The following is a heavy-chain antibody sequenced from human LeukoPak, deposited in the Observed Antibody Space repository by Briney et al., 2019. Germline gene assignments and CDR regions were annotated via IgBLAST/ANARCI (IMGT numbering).Heavy chain of an antibody. D-gene: IGHD4-11*01. Sequence: PGGSLRLSCAASGFTFSSYGMRWVRQAPGKGLEWVAVIWYDGSNKYYADSVEGRFTISRNNSKNTLYLQMNSLRAENTAGYYCARSPADYSNYYFDYGGQGTLVTVP. CDR2: IWYDGSNK. CDR1: GFTFSSYG. V-gene: IGHV3-33*01. J-gene: IGHJ4*02. CDR3: ARSPADYSNYYFDY.